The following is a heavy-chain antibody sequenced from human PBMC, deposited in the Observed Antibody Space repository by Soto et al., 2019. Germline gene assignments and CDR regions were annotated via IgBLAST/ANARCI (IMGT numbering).Heavy chain of an antibody. CDR3: ARDYVSGTLNGMDV. D-gene: IGHD3-10*01. CDR2: INPNSGGT. CDR1: GYTFTGYY. Sequence: QVQLVQSGAEVKKPGASVKVSCKASGYTFTGYYMHWVRQAPGQGREWMGWINPNSGGTNHAQKCQGWVTMTRDTSISTAYMELSRLRSDDTAVYYCARDYVSGTLNGMDVWGQGTTVTVSS. V-gene: IGHV1-2*04. J-gene: IGHJ6*02.